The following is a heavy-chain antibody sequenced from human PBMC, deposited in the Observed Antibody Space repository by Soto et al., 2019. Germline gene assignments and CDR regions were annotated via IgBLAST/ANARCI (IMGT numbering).Heavy chain of an antibody. V-gene: IGHV4-59*01. CDR2: IYYSGST. CDR1: GDSISKYY. Sequence: QVQLQESGPGLVKPSETLSLTCTVSGDSISKYYWTWIRQPPGKGLEWIGYIYYSGSTNYNPSLKSRVTMSVDTSKNQFSLNLTSVTAADTAMYYCARGKIHSSSEGNWFDPWGQGTLVTVSS. D-gene: IGHD6-13*01. J-gene: IGHJ5*02. CDR3: ARGKIHSSSEGNWFDP.